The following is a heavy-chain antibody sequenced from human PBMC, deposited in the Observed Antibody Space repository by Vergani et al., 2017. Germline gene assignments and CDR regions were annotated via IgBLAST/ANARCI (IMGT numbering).Heavy chain of an antibody. D-gene: IGHD3-3*01. CDR2: IYYSGST. Sequence: QVQLQESGPGLVKPSQTLSLTCTVSGGSISSGGYYWSWIRQHPGKGLEWIGYIYYSGSTYSDPSVKSRVTISVYTSKNQFSLKLSTVTAADTAVYYCAGDSYQCRGNFWSGYYHPHNWFDPWGQGTLVTVSS. V-gene: IGHV4-31*03. J-gene: IGHJ5*02. CDR1: GGSISSGGYY. CDR3: AGDSYQCRGNFWSGYYHPHNWFDP.